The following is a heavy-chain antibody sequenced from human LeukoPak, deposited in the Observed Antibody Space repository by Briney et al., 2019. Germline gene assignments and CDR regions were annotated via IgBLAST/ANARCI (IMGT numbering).Heavy chain of an antibody. CDR2: INTNTGNP. CDR1: GYTFTSYA. J-gene: IGHJ4*02. V-gene: IGHV7-4-1*02. CDR3: ARVSSRVVPAAMLNY. D-gene: IGHD2-2*01. Sequence: GASVKVSCKASGYTFTSYAMNWVRQAPGQGLEWMGWINTNTGNPTYAQGFTGRFVFSLDTSVSTAYLQISSLKAEDTAVYYCARVSSRVVPAAMLNYWGQGTLVTVSS.